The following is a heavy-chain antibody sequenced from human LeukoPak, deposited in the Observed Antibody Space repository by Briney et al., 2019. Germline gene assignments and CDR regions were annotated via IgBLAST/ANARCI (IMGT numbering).Heavy chain of an antibody. Sequence: GGSLRLSCAASGFTFSSYAMSWVRQAPGKGLEWVSAISGSGGSTYYADSVKGRLTISRDNSKNTLYLQMNSLRAEDTAVYYCAKMEDYDFWSGYYPLDYWGQGTLVTVSS. CDR3: AKMEDYDFWSGYYPLDY. CDR2: ISGSGGST. V-gene: IGHV3-23*01. D-gene: IGHD3-3*01. CDR1: GFTFSSYA. J-gene: IGHJ4*02.